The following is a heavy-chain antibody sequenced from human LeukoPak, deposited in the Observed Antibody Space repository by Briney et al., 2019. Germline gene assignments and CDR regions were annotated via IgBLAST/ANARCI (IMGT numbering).Heavy chain of an antibody. CDR2: INTNTGNP. CDR1: GYTFTSYA. D-gene: IGHD3-3*01. CDR3: ARLSASGWDFWSGYSHRAYYYYYMDV. J-gene: IGHJ6*03. Sequence: GASVTVSCKASGYTFTSYAMNWVRQAPGQGLEWMGWINTNTGNPTYAQGFTGRFVFSLDTSVSTAYLQISSLKAEDTAVYYCARLSASGWDFWSGYSHRAYYYYYMDVWGKGTTVTVSS. V-gene: IGHV7-4-1*02.